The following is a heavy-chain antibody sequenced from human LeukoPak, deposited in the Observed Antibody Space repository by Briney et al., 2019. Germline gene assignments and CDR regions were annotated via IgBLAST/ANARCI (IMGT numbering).Heavy chain of an antibody. Sequence: AETLSLTCAVYNVSFSGYYWRWIRQPPGKGLEWIGEINYSGSTHYHPSLKSRVTISVDTSKKQSSLKVRSVTAADTAVYYCARKEGGQLVNTRRWFDPWGQGTQVTVSS. J-gene: IGHJ5*02. CDR1: NVSFSGYY. D-gene: IGHD6-13*01. CDR2: INYSGST. CDR3: ARKEGGQLVNTRRWFDP. V-gene: IGHV4-34*01.